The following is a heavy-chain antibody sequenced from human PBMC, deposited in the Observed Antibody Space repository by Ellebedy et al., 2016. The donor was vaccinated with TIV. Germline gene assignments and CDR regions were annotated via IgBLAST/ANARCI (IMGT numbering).Heavy chain of an antibody. J-gene: IGHJ5*02. CDR2: IYHSGST. CDR3: ARDGGATSFDP. CDR1: GYSISSGYY. Sequence: MPSETLSLTCTVSGYSISSGYYWGWIRPPPGKELDWIGSIYHSGSTYYNPSLKSRVTISVDTSNNQFLLKLSFVTAADTAVYYCARDGGATSFDPWGQGTLVTVSS. V-gene: IGHV4-38-2*02. D-gene: IGHD1-1*01.